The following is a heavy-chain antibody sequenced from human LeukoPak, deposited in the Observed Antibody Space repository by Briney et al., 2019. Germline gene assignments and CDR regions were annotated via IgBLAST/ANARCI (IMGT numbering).Heavy chain of an antibody. J-gene: IGHJ4*02. CDR2: ISGSGGST. D-gene: IGHD6-6*01. V-gene: IGHV3-23*01. Sequence: GGSLRLSCAASGFTFAGYAMTGVRQAPGKGLERVSLISGSGGSTSYADVVKGRFTISRDNSKNALYLRMSSLRAEDTAVYYCAHWGSSGPFDYWGQGTLVTVSS. CDR1: GFTFAGYA. CDR3: AHWGSSGPFDY.